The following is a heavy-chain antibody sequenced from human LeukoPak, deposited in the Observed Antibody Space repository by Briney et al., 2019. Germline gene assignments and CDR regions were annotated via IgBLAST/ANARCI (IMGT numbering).Heavy chain of an antibody. Sequence: SETLSLTCTVSGGSISSSTYYWGWIRQPPGKGLEWIGSIYYSGYTYYNPSLESRVTISLDTPKNQFSLKLSSVTAADTAVYYCARDDHYGSGSSLDYWGQGTLVTVSS. D-gene: IGHD3-10*01. CDR2: IYYSGYT. CDR3: ARDDHYGSGSSLDY. V-gene: IGHV4-39*07. CDR1: GGSISSSTYY. J-gene: IGHJ4*02.